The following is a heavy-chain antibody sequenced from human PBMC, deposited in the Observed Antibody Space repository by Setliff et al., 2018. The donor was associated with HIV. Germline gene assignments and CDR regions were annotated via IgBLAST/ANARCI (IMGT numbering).Heavy chain of an antibody. CDR1: GGSITSDTYY. J-gene: IGHJ4*02. Sequence: PSETLSLTCSVSGGSITSDTYYWGWIRQPPGKGLEWIGSMSYSGSTLYNPSLKSRVTISVDTSKNQFSLKLRSVTAADTAVYYCARRAAATTNFDYWGQGTLVTVSS. CDR2: MSYSGST. D-gene: IGHD1-26*01. CDR3: ARRAAATTNFDY. V-gene: IGHV4-39*07.